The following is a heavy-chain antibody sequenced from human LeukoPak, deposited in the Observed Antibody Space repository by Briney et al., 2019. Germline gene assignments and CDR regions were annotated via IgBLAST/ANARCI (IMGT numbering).Heavy chain of an antibody. Sequence: ASVKVSCKASGYTLTSYYMHWVRQAPGQGLEWMGIINPSGGSTSYAQKFQGRVTMTRDTSTSTVYMELSSLRSEDTAVYYCARVVENDAFDIWGQGTMVTVSS. V-gene: IGHV1-46*01. D-gene: IGHD2-15*01. J-gene: IGHJ3*02. CDR2: INPSGGST. CDR3: ARVVENDAFDI. CDR1: GYTLTSYY.